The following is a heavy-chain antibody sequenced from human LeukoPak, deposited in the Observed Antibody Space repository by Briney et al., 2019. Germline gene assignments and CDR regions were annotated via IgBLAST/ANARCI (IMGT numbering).Heavy chain of an antibody. CDR1: GGSISSSSYY. D-gene: IGHD3-22*01. CDR2: IYYSGST. V-gene: IGHV4-39*07. Sequence: ASETLSLTCTVSGGSISSSSYYWGWIRQPPGKGLEWIGSIYYSGSTYYNPSLKSRVTISVDTSKNQFSLKLSSVTAADTAVYFCARGPYSYDSSGAFDIWGQGTMVTVSS. CDR3: ARGPYSYDSSGAFDI. J-gene: IGHJ3*02.